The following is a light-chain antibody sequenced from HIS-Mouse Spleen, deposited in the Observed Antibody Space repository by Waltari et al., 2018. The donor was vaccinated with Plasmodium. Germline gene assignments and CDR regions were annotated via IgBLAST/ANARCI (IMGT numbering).Light chain of an antibody. Sequence: EIVMTPSPATLSVSPGERATLSCRASQRVSSNLAWYQQKPGQAPRLLIYGASTRATGIPARFSGSGSGTEFTLTISSLQSEDFAVYYCQQYNNWSFTFGPGTKVDIK. CDR2: GAS. CDR3: QQYNNWSFT. V-gene: IGKV3-15*01. CDR1: QRVSSN. J-gene: IGKJ3*01.